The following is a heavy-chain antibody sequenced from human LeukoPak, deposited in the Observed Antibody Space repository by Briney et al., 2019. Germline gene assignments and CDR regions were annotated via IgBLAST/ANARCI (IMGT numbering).Heavy chain of an antibody. CDR3: ARGHEYYYDSSGYSYYYGMDV. D-gene: IGHD3-22*01. CDR1: GYTFTSYG. J-gene: IGHJ6*02. CDR2: ISAYNGNT. Sequence: VASVTVSCKASGYTFTSYGISWVRQAPGQGLEWMGWISAYNGNTNYAQKLQGRATMTTDTSTSTAYMELRSLRSDDTAVYYCARGHEYYYDSSGYSYYYGMDVWGQGTTVTVSS. V-gene: IGHV1-18*01.